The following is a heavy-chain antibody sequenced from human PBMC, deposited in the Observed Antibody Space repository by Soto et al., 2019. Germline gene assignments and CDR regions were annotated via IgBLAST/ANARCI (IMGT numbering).Heavy chain of an antibody. CDR2: IYYSGST. V-gene: IGHV4-59*01. Sequence: SETLSLTCTVSGGSISSYYWSWIRQPPGKGLEWIGYIYYSGSTNYNPSLKSRVTISVDTSKNQFSLKLSSVTAADTAVYYCARVHGIAAAGWFDPWGQGTLVTVSS. CDR1: GGSISSYY. J-gene: IGHJ5*02. D-gene: IGHD6-13*01. CDR3: ARVHGIAAAGWFDP.